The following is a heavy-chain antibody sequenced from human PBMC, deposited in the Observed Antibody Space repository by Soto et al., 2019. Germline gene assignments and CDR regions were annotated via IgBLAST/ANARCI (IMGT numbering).Heavy chain of an antibody. CDR3: ARDIGSYAYAEVY. V-gene: IGHV4-4*07. Sequence: QVQLQESGPGLVKPSETLSLTCSVSGGSINSYWWSWIRQPAGKGLEWIGRVYSSGTTDYNPSLNSRATMSVETSKNQFSLKLTSVTAADTAVYYCARDIGSYAYAEVYWGQGIQVTVSS. J-gene: IGHJ4*02. CDR1: GGSINSYW. CDR2: VYSSGTT. D-gene: IGHD2-2*01.